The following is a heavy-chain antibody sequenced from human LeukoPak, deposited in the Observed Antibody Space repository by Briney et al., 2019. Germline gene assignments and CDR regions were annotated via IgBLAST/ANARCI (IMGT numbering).Heavy chain of an antibody. V-gene: IGHV4-59*01. J-gene: IGHJ6*02. D-gene: IGHD2-2*03. CDR2: IYYSGST. CDR3: ARVDIRREYYYYGMDV. CDR1: GGFISSYY. Sequence: SETLSLTCTVYGGFISSYYWSWIRQPPGKGLEWIGYIYYSGSTNYNPSLKSRVTISVDTSKDQFSLKLSSVTAADTAVYYCARVDIRREYYYYGMDVWGQGTAVTVSS.